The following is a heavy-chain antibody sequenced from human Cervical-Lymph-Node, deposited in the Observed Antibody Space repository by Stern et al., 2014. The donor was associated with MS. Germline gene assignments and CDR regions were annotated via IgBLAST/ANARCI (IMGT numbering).Heavy chain of an antibody. D-gene: IGHD6-19*01. V-gene: IGHV3-23*04. J-gene: IGHJ4*02. Sequence: EVQLVESGGGLVQPGGSLRLSCAASGFTFSNHAMSWVRQAPGKGLEWVSAIGSSGETTYCADSVKGRFTVSRDKSKNTLYLQMNSLRAEDTAIYFCAKGSSGWPYYLDYWGKGALVTVSS. CDR2: IGSSGETT. CDR3: AKGSSGWPYYLDY. CDR1: GFTFSNHA.